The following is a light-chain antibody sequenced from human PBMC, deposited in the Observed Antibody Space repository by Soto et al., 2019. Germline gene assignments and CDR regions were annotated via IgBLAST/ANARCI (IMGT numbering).Light chain of an antibody. V-gene: IGKV3-15*01. CDR1: QSVSSS. J-gene: IGKJ1*01. CDR2: GAS. CDR3: QQYDNWPPKWT. Sequence: EILMTQSPATLSVSPGERVTLSCRASQSVSSSLAWYQQRPGQAPRLLIYGASTRATGIPARFSGSGSGTEFTLTISSLQSEDLAVYYCQQYDNWPPKWTFGQGTKVDIK.